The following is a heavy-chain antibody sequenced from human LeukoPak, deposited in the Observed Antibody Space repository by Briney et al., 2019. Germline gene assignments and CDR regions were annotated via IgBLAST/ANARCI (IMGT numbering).Heavy chain of an antibody. J-gene: IGHJ4*02. CDR2: INPNSGGT. V-gene: IGHV1-2*06. CDR3: ARGSRFGEFYFDH. Sequence: GASVKVSCKASGYTFTAYYMHWVRQAPGQGLEWMGRINPNSGGTNYAQKFQGRVTMTRDTSISTAYMELSRLRTDDTAVYYCARGSRFGEFYFDHWGQGTLVTVSS. CDR1: GYTFTAYY. D-gene: IGHD3-10*01.